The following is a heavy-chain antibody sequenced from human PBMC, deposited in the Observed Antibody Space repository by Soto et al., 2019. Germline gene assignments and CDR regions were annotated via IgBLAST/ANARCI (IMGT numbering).Heavy chain of an antibody. V-gene: IGHV3-30*18. Sequence: QVQLVESGGGVVQPGRSLRLSCAASGFTFSSYGMHWVRQAPGKGLEWEAVISYDGSNKYYADSVKGRFTISRDNSKNTLYLQMNSLRAEDTAVYYCAKPGDDSSGYYYLGFDYWGQGTLVTVSS. CDR2: ISYDGSNK. D-gene: IGHD3-22*01. CDR3: AKPGDDSSGYYYLGFDY. CDR1: GFTFSSYG. J-gene: IGHJ4*02.